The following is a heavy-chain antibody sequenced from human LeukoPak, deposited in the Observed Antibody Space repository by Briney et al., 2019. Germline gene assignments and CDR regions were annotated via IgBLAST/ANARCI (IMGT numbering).Heavy chain of an antibody. V-gene: IGHV5-10-1*01. D-gene: IGHD6-19*01. J-gene: IGHJ3*02. CDR3: ARHDRSGWYLAAFDI. CDR1: GYSCTSYW. CDR2: IDPSDSYT. Sequence: PGESLRISCKGSGYSCTSYWISWVRQMPGKGLEWMGRIDPSDSYTNYSPCFQGHVTISADKSISTAYLQWSSLKASDTAMYYCARHDRSGWYLAAFDIWGQGTMVTVSS.